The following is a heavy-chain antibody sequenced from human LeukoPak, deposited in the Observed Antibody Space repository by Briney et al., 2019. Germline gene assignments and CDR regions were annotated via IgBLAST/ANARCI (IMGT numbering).Heavy chain of an antibody. Sequence: SGGSLRLSCAASGFTFSSYSMNWVRPAPGEGLGWGSSLSSSSSYIYYADSVKGRFTISRDNAKNSLYLQMNSLRAEDTAVYYCARETYDILTGYYNLDYWGQGTLVTVSS. CDR3: ARETYDILTGYYNLDY. CDR1: GFTFSSYS. CDR2: LSSSSSYI. J-gene: IGHJ4*02. V-gene: IGHV3-21*01. D-gene: IGHD3-9*01.